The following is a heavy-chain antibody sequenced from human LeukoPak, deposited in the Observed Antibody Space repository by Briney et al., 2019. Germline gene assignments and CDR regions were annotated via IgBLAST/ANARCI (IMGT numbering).Heavy chain of an antibody. J-gene: IGHJ6*03. Sequence: SETLSLTCTVSGGSISSYYWSWIRQPAGKGLEWIGRIYTSGSTNYNPSLKSRVTMSVDTSKNQFSLKLSSVTAADTAVYYCARGAMVRGVINYYYMDVWGKGTTVTISS. V-gene: IGHV4-4*07. CDR2: IYTSGST. CDR1: GGSISSYY. CDR3: ARGAMVRGVINYYYMDV. D-gene: IGHD3-10*01.